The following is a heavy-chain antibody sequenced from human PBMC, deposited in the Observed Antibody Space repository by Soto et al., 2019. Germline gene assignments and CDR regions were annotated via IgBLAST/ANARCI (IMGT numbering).Heavy chain of an antibody. CDR3: ASGKWSLDY. J-gene: IGHJ4*02. CDR1: GISLSDNY. V-gene: IGHV3-11*01. D-gene: IGHD2-15*01. Sequence: GGSLRLSCVASGISLSDNYIAWIRQAPLKWLEWLSYISNSDYTTYYTDSVKGRFTISRDNAKNSLYLQLNGLRVEDTAVYYCASGKWSLDYWGQGILVTVSS. CDR2: ISNSDYTT.